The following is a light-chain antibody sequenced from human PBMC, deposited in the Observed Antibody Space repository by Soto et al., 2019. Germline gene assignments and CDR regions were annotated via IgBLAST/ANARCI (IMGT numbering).Light chain of an antibody. J-gene: IGKJ1*01. V-gene: IGKV1-5*01. CDR3: RQFGT. CDR2: DAS. Sequence: DIQMTQSPSTLSASVGDRVTITCRASQSISSWLAWYQQKPGEAPKLLIYDASSLESGVPSRFSGSGSGTEFTLTISTLQPDDFATYYCRQFGTFGQGTKVDIK. CDR1: QSISSW.